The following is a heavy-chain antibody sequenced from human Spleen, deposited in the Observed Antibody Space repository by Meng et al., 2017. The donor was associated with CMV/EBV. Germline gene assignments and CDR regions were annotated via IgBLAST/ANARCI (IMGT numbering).Heavy chain of an antibody. V-gene: IGHV4-39*02. Sequence: SLTCNVSGGSISSSSYYWGWIQQPPGNGLEWIGSIYYSGSTYYNPYLKSRVTISIDTSKNHFSLKLSSVTAADTAVSYCASDKALSYYYDSSGLSGAFDIWGQGTMVTVSS. CDR2: IYYSGST. J-gene: IGHJ3*02. D-gene: IGHD3-22*01. CDR3: ASDKALSYYYDSSGLSGAFDI. CDR1: GGSISSSSYY.